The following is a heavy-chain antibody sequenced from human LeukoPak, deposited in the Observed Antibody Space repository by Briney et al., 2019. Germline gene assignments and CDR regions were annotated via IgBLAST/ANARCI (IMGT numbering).Heavy chain of an antibody. Sequence: GASVKVSCKASGYTFTSYYMHWVRQAPGQGLEWMGLINPTGGSTGYAQKFQGRVTMTRDMSTSTDYMELSSLRSEDTAVYYCASNVATDSSGYLADYWGQGTLVTVSS. J-gene: IGHJ4*02. CDR3: ASNVATDSSGYLADY. V-gene: IGHV1-46*01. CDR1: GYTFTSYY. D-gene: IGHD3-22*01. CDR2: INPTGGST.